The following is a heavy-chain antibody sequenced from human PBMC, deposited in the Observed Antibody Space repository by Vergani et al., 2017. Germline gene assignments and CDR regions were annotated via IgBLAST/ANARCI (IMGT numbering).Heavy chain of an antibody. J-gene: IGHJ3*02. D-gene: IGHD2-2*01. Sequence: QVQLVQSGAEVKKPGASVKVSCKASGYTFTSYGISWVRQAPGQGLEWMGWINAYNGNTNYAQKLQGRVTMTTDTSTSTAYMELRSLRSDDTAVYYCARGTPIVVVPSNRGDAFDIWGQGTMVTVSS. V-gene: IGHV1-18*01. CDR2: INAYNGNT. CDR3: ARGTPIVVVPSNRGDAFDI. CDR1: GYTFTSYG.